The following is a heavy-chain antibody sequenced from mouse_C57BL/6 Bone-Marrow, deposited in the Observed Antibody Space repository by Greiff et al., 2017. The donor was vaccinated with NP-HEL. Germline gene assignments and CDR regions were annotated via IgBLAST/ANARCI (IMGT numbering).Heavy chain of an antibody. Sequence: EVQLQQSGPELVKPGASVKIPCKASGYTFTDYNMDWVKQSHGKSLEWIGDINPNTGGTIYNQKFKGKATLTVDKSSSTAYMELRSLTSEDTAVYYCARDGYYGAWFAYWGQGTLVTVSA. V-gene: IGHV1-18*01. J-gene: IGHJ3*01. CDR2: INPNTGGT. D-gene: IGHD2-3*01. CDR3: ARDGYYGAWFAY. CDR1: GYTFTDYN.